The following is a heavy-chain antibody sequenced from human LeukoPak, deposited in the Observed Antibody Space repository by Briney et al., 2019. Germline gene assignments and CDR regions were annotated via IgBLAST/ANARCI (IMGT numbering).Heavy chain of an antibody. CDR3: ATGSIRYPFDY. CDR2: INPSGGST. CDR1: GYTFTSYY. D-gene: IGHD3-9*01. J-gene: IGHJ4*02. V-gene: IGHV1-46*01. Sequence: ASVKVSCKASGYTFTSYYMHCVRQAPGQGLEWMGIINPSGGSTSYAQKFQGRVTITRDTSTRTVSMELRSLRSEDTAVYYCATGSIRYPFDYWGQGNLVTVSS.